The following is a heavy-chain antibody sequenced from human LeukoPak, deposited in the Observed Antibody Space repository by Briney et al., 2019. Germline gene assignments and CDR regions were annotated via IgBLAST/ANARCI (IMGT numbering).Heavy chain of an antibody. CDR1: GYTFTDYY. D-gene: IGHD2-2*01. V-gene: IGHV1-2*02. Sequence: ASVKVSCKASGYTFTDYYIHWVRQAPGQGLEWMAWINPNSGGTYYAQNFHDRITLTRDTSISPAYMELSRLRSDDTAIYYCARPIALYCSSTSCLFDYWGQGTLVTVSS. CDR3: ARPIALYCSSTSCLFDY. CDR2: INPNSGGT. J-gene: IGHJ4*02.